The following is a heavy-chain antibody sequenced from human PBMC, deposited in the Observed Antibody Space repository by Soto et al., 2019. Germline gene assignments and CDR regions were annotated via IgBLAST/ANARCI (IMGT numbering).Heavy chain of an antibody. CDR2: INAGNGKT. V-gene: IGHV1-3*01. Sequence: QVQLVQSGAEVKKPGASVKVSCKASGYTFTSYAMHWVRQAPGQRLEWMGWINAGNGKTKYSQKFHGRVTITRDTSASTAYMELSSLRSEDTAVFYCARGAQLELLYWGQGTLVTFSS. J-gene: IGHJ4*02. CDR1: GYTFTSYA. CDR3: ARGAQLELLY. D-gene: IGHD1-7*01.